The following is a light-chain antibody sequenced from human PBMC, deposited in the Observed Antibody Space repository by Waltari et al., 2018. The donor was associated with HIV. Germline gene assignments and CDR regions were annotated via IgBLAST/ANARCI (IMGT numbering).Light chain of an antibody. CDR1: ALAKQH. J-gene: IGLJ3*02. V-gene: IGLV3-25*03. CDR2: KDT. Sequence: SYELTQPPSVSVSPGQTARITCSADALAKQHTYWYQQKPGQAPVVVIYKDTQRPSGIPERFSGSSSGTTVTLTISGVRAEDEADYYCQSADSNYPYFLGFGGGTKLTVL. CDR3: QSADSNYPYFLG.